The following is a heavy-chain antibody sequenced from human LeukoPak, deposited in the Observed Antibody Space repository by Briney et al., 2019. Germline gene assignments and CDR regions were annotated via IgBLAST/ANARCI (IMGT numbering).Heavy chain of an antibody. CDR1: GYTFTSYY. CDR3: ARDQSGQWELRSGWWFDP. D-gene: IGHD1-26*01. V-gene: IGHV1-46*01. Sequence: ASVKVSCKASGYTFTSYYMHWVRQAPGQGLEWMGLINPTGGSTGYAQKFQGRVTMTRDMSTSTDYMELSSLRSEDTAIYYCARDQSGQWELRSGWWFDPWGQGTLVTVSS. J-gene: IGHJ5*02. CDR2: INPTGGST.